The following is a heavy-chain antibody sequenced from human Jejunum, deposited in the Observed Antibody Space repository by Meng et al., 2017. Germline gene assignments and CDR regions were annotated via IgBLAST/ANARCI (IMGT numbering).Heavy chain of an antibody. D-gene: IGHD6-13*01. CDR3: ASSIAAVVGYYFDY. CDR1: GGSFGSGGYY. J-gene: IGHJ4*02. V-gene: IGHV4-31*03. Sequence: VPLQEAGPGPVKPSQTLSLTCTASGGSFGSGGYYWSWIRQHPERGLEWIGYVYYNGDTYYNPSLKSRLAISVDTSKNQFSLKLSSVTAADTAVYYCASSIAAVVGYYFDYWGQGTLVTVSS. CDR2: VYYNGDT.